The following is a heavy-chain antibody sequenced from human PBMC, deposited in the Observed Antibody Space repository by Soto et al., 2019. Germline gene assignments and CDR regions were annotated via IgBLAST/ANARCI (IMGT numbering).Heavy chain of an antibody. CDR1: GFTFSDYY. J-gene: IGHJ3*02. CDR2: ISSSGSTI. D-gene: IGHD3-22*01. Sequence: GGSLRLSCAASGFTFSDYYMSWIRQAPGKGLEWVSYISSSGSTIYYADSVKGRFTISRDNAKNSLYLQMNSLRAEDTAVYYCARDPYYYDSSGYFLVPGAFDIWGQGTMVTVS. V-gene: IGHV3-11*01. CDR3: ARDPYYYDSSGYFLVPGAFDI.